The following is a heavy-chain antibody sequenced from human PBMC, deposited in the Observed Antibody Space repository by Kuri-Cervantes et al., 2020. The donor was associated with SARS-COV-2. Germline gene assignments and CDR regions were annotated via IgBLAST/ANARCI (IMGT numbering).Heavy chain of an antibody. CDR3: ARHVYRLRLGELSPTDH. Sequence: SCVVSGGSISVEGYSWSWIRQTPGKGLEWIGFIYHRGITYYNPSLKSRVTISVDTSKNQFSLKLSSVTAADTAVYYCARHVYRLRLGELSPTDHWGQGTLVTVSS. V-gene: IGHV4-30-2*03. D-gene: IGHD3-16*02. CDR1: GGSISVEGYS. CDR2: IYHRGIT. J-gene: IGHJ4*02.